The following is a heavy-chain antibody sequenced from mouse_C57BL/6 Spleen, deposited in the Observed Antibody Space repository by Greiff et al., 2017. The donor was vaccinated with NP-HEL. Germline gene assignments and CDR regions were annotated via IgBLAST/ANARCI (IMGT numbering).Heavy chain of an antibody. Sequence: EVQLQQSGPELVKPGASVKISCKASGYTFTDYYMNWVKQSHGKSLEWIGDINPNNGGTSYNQKFKGKATLTVDKSSSTAYMELRSLTSEDSAVYYCASRLRRHYYAMDYWGQGTSVTVSS. J-gene: IGHJ4*01. CDR1: GYTFTDYY. CDR2: INPNNGGT. V-gene: IGHV1-26*01. D-gene: IGHD2-4*01. CDR3: ASRLRRHYYAMDY.